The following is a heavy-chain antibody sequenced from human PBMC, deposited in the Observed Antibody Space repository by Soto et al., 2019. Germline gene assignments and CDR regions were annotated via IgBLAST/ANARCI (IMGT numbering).Heavy chain of an antibody. D-gene: IGHD3-3*01. CDR3: ARHTEAPSIYGVALPYFFDS. CDR2: IFYSGSF. V-gene: IGHV4-31*03. Sequence: QVQLQESGPGLVKPSQTLSLTCTVSGGSISSGTSYWSWIRQRPGKGLEWIGYIFYSGSFYYTPSLRGRVMILADTSKNQFTLRLSSVTAADTAVYYCARHTEAPSIYGVALPYFFDSWGQGTLDTVSS. CDR1: GGSISSGTSY. J-gene: IGHJ4*02.